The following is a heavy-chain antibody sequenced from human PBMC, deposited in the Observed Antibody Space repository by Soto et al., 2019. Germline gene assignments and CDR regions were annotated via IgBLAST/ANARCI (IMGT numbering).Heavy chain of an antibody. Sequence: SETLSLTCAVSGGSISSSNWWSWVRQPPGKGLEWIGEIYHSGSTNYNPSLKSRVTISVDKSKNQFSLKLSSVTAADTAVYYCERDHGASVVPGIDYWGQGTLVNVSS. V-gene: IGHV4-4*02. CDR3: ERDHGASVVPGIDY. CDR2: IYHSGST. D-gene: IGHD2-2*01. CDR1: GGSISSSNW. J-gene: IGHJ4*02.